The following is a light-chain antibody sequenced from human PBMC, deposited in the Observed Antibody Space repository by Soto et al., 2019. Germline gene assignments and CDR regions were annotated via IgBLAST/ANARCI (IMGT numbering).Light chain of an antibody. J-gene: IGLJ1*01. Sequence: QSVLTQPASVSGSPGQSITISCTGSSTDVGGYNYVSWYQQHPGKAPKVMIYEVSNRPSGVSNRFSGSKSGNTASLTISGLQAEDEADYYCQSYDSSLSASYVFGGGTKVTVL. CDR2: EVS. V-gene: IGLV2-14*01. CDR1: STDVGGYNY. CDR3: QSYDSSLSASYV.